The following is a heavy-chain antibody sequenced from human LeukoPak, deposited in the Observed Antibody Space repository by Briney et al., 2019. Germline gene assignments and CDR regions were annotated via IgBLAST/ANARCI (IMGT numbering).Heavy chain of an antibody. Sequence: GGSLRLSCAASGFTFSNYAMHWVRQAPGKGLEWVAFIRFDGSNEYYADSVKGRFTVSRDNSKNTLSLQMNSLRAEDTAVYYCARGCSGGSCYSDYYYYYMDVWGKGTTVTIS. V-gene: IGHV3-30*02. J-gene: IGHJ6*03. CDR3: ARGCSGGSCYSDYYYYYMDV. D-gene: IGHD2-15*01. CDR1: GFTFSNYA. CDR2: IRFDGSNE.